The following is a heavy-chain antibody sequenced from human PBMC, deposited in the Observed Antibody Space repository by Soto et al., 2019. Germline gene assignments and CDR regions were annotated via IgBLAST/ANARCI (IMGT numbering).Heavy chain of an antibody. V-gene: IGHV3-7*01. CDR2: IKQDGSEK. CDR1: GFTFSSYW. J-gene: IGHJ4*02. D-gene: IGHD3-3*02. Sequence: GGSLRLSCAASGFTFSSYWMSWVRQAPGKGLEWVANIKQDGSEKYYVDSVKGRFTISRDNAKNSLYLQMNSLRAEDTAVYYCASRALWESDNHEYYFDYWGQGTLVTVSS. CDR3: ASRALWESDNHEYYFDY.